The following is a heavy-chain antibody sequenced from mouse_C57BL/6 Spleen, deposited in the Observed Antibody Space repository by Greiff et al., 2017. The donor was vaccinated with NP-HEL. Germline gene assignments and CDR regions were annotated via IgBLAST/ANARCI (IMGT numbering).Heavy chain of an antibody. CDR1: GFNIKDYY. Sequence: VQLQQSGAELVRPGASVKLSCTASGFNIKDYYMHWVKQRPEQGLEWIGRIDPEDGDTEYAPKFQGKATMTADTSSNTAYLQLSRLTSEDTAVYYCTTSYGSSYVAYWGQGTLVTVSA. V-gene: IGHV14-1*01. J-gene: IGHJ3*01. CDR3: TTSYGSSYVAY. D-gene: IGHD1-1*01. CDR2: IDPEDGDT.